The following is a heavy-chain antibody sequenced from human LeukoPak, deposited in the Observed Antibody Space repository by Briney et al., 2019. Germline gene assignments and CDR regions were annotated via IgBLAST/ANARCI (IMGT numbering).Heavy chain of an antibody. Sequence: PSQTLSLTCTVSGGSILSGSYYWSWIRQPAAKGLEWIGRIYTNGSTNYNPSLKSRVTISVDTSKNQFSLKLSSVTAADTAVYYCARGQGSYNWNRRGDFDYWGQGTLVTVSS. CDR2: IYTNGST. V-gene: IGHV4-61*02. CDR1: GGSILSGSYY. D-gene: IGHD1-20*01. J-gene: IGHJ4*02. CDR3: ARGQGSYNWNRRGDFDY.